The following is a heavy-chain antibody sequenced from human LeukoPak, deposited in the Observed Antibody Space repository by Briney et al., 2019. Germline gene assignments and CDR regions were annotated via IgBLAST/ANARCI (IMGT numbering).Heavy chain of an antibody. CDR1: GDSVSINSAA. V-gene: IGHV6-1*01. J-gene: IGHJ2*01. Sequence: SQTLSLTCAISGDSVSINSAAWNWIRLSPSRGLEWLGRTYYRSKWYNDYAVSVKSRITINSDTSKNQFSLQLASVTPEDTAVYFCARVTWYFDLWGRGTLVTVSS. CDR3: ARVTWYFDL. CDR2: TYYRSKWYN.